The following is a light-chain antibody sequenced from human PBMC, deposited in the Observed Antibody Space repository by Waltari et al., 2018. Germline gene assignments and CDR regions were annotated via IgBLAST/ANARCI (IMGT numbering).Light chain of an antibody. Sequence: EIVMTQSPGTLSVSPGDRFTLSCRASQSVSTKLAWYQKKPGQPPRLLIYEASRRATGIPTRFSGSGSGTEFTLTISSLQSEDFAVYLCQQYNDWPPLTFGGGTKVEIK. CDR2: EAS. J-gene: IGKJ4*01. V-gene: IGKV3-15*01. CDR1: QSVSTK. CDR3: QQYNDWPPLT.